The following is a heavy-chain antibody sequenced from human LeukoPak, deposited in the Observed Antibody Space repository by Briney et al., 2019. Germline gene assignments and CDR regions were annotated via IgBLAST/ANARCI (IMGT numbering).Heavy chain of an antibody. CDR1: GFTFSIFA. V-gene: IGHV3-30*04. CDR2: MSYDGSKK. CDR3: ARATWDPNYYYYMDV. Sequence: GGSLRLSCAASGFTFSIFAMHWVRQAPGKGLEWVAVMSYDGSKKYYADSVKGRFTISRDNSKNMLYLRMNSLGADDTAVYYCARATWDPNYYYYMDVWGKGTTVTISS. D-gene: IGHD1-26*01. J-gene: IGHJ6*03.